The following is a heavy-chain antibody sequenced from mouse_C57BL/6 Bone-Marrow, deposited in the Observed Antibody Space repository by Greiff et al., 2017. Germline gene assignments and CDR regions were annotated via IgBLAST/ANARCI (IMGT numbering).Heavy chain of an antibody. CDR3: AREGRYFDY. CDR1: GYTFTDYY. CDR2: INPNNGGT. V-gene: IGHV1-26*01. J-gene: IGHJ2*01. Sequence: VQLQQSGPELVKPGASVKISCKASGYTFTDYYMNWVKQSHGKSLEWIGDINPNNGGTSYNQKFKGKAPLTVDKSSSTAYMELRSLTSEDSAVYYCAREGRYFDYWGQGTTLTVTS.